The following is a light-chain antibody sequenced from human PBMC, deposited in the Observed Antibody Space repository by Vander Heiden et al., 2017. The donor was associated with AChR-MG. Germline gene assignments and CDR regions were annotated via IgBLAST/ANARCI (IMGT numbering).Light chain of an antibody. CDR1: SSDVGGYNY. CDR2: DVS. V-gene: IGLV2-14*03. Sequence: QSALTQPASVSGSPGQSITISCTGTSSDVGGYNYVSWYQQHPGKAPKLMIYDVSHRPSGVSNRFSGSKSGNTASLTISGLQAEDEADYYCSSYTTSSWVFGGGTKLTVL. CDR3: SSYTTSSWV. J-gene: IGLJ3*02.